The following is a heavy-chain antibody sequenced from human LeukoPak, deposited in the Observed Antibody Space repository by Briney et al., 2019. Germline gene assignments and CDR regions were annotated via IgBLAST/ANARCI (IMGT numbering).Heavy chain of an antibody. Sequence: GGSLRLSCAASGFTFSSYAMSWVRQAPGKGLEWVSAISGSGGSTYYADSVKGRFTISRDNSKNTLYLQMNSLRAEDTAVYYCAKVRHIVVVTAAFDYWGQGTLVTVSS. V-gene: IGHV3-23*01. J-gene: IGHJ4*02. CDR2: ISGSGGST. CDR1: GFTFSSYA. CDR3: AKVRHIVVVTAAFDY. D-gene: IGHD2-21*02.